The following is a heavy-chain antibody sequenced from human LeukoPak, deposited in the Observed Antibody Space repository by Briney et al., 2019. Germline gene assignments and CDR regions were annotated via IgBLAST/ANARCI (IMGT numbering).Heavy chain of an antibody. CDR3: ARSYSSSWYGGVSVY. CDR2: IIPIFGTA. J-gene: IGHJ4*02. D-gene: IGHD6-13*01. CDR1: GGTFSSYA. V-gene: IGHV1-69*05. Sequence: GASVKVSCKASGGTFSSYAICWVRQAPGQGLEWMGGIIPIFGTANYAQKFQGRVTITTDESTSTAYMELSSLRSEDTAVYYCARSYSSSWYGGVSVYWGRGTLVTVSS.